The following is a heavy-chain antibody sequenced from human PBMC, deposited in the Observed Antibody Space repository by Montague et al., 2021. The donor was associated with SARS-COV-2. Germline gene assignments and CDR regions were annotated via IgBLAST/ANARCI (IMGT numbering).Heavy chain of an antibody. V-gene: IGHV1-8*02. CDR1: GYPFTSYD. Sequence: SVTVSCKASGYPFTSYDINWLRQATVQGLEWMGWMNPNSGNTGYSQKFQGRVTMTRNTSISTAYMELSSLRSEDTAVYYCARASHKDIGVVVAAIRKYYYYGMDVWGQGTTVTVSS. CDR2: MNPNSGNT. D-gene: IGHD2-15*01. J-gene: IGHJ6*02. CDR3: ARASHKDIGVVVAAIRKYYYYGMDV.